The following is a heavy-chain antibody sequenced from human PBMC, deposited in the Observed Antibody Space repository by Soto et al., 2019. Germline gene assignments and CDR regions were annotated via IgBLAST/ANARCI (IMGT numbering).Heavy chain of an antibody. D-gene: IGHD4-17*01. CDR2: IIPIFGTA. Sequence: QVQLVQSGAEVKKPGSSVKVSCKASGGTFSSYAISWVRQAPGKGLDGMGGIIPIFGTANYAQKFQGRVTITADESTSTAYMELSSLRSEDTAVYYCAREGPDYGDVHYFDYWGQGTLVTVSS. V-gene: IGHV1-69*01. CDR1: GGTFSSYA. J-gene: IGHJ4*02. CDR3: AREGPDYGDVHYFDY.